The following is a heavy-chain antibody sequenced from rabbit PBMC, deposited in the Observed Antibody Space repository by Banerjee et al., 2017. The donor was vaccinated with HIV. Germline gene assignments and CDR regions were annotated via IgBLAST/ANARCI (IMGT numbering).Heavy chain of an antibody. D-gene: IGHD2-1*01. CDR3: AKTTMTMVPYYFNL. Sequence: QEQLVESGGGLVTLGGSLKLSCKASGIDFSNYAISWVRQAPGKGLEWIANIYPDYGNTDYASWVNGRFTISLDNAQNTVFLQMTSLTVADTATYFCAKTTMTMVPYYFNLWGPGTLVTVS. CDR1: GIDFSNYA. V-gene: IGHV1S47*01. CDR2: IYPDYGNT. J-gene: IGHJ4*01.